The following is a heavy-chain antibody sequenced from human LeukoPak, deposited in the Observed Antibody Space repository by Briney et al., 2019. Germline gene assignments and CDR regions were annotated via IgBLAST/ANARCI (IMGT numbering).Heavy chain of an antibody. V-gene: IGHV1-2*02. J-gene: IGHJ5*02. CDR2: INPNSGGT. Sequence: GASVTVSCTASGYTFTGYYLHWVRQAPGQGLEWIGSINPNSGGTNYAQKFHGRVTATRDTSINTAYMELSRLTSDDTAFYYCAREVGVVAHQGGWFDPWGQGTLVTVSS. CDR1: GYTFTGYY. D-gene: IGHD2-2*01. CDR3: AREVGVVAHQGGWFDP.